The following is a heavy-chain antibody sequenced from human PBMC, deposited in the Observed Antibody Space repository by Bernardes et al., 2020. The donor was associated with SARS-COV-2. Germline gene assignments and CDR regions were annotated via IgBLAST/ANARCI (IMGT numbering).Heavy chain of an antibody. Sequence: GGSLRLSCVASGFTFSNYAMHWVRQAPGKGLEGVAFISYEGSIQYYADSVKGRFTISRDTSKNTLSLQMNSLTVEDTAVYYCVKGYFFALTGDVFDVWGQGTMVSVSS. V-gene: IGHV3-30*18. CDR1: GFTFSNYA. CDR3: VKGYFFALTGDVFDV. J-gene: IGHJ3*01. D-gene: IGHD7-27*01. CDR2: ISYEGSIQ.